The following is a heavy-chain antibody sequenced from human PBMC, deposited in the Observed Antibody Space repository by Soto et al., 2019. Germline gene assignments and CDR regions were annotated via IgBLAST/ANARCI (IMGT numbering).Heavy chain of an antibody. CDR2: IIPIFGTA. V-gene: IGHV1-69*01. CDR3: ASNIAARRGRGEDAFDI. Sequence: QVQLVQSGAEVKKPGSSVKVSCKASGGTFSSYAISWVRQAPGQGLEWIGGIIPIFGTANYAQKFQGRVTITADESTSTADMELSSLRSADTAVYYCASNIAARRGRGEDAFDIWGQGTMVTVSS. D-gene: IGHD6-6*01. J-gene: IGHJ3*02. CDR1: GGTFSSYA.